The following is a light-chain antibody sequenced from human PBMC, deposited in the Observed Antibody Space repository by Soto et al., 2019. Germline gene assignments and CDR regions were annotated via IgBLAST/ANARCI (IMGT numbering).Light chain of an antibody. Sequence: AIQVTQSPSSLSASVGDRVTITCRTSQGIRSALGWYQQEPGKVPKLLIYAASTLQSGVPSRFSGSGSGRDFTLTISSLQPEDFATYYCLLDYSYVWACGHGTKGDI. CDR3: LLDYSYVWA. J-gene: IGKJ1*01. CDR2: AAS. V-gene: IGKV1-6*01. CDR1: QGIRSA.